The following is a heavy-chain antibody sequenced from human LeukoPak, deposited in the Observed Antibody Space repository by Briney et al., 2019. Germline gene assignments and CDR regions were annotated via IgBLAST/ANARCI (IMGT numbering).Heavy chain of an antibody. CDR2: VRNKASGGAT. CDR3: SRAHSWSFNS. V-gene: IGHV3-49*04. D-gene: IGHD2-15*01. Sequence: GGSLRLSCATSGFNFGDYAMTWVRQAPGRGLEWVGIVRNKASGGATAYAASVKGRFTISRDDSNTTAYLQMNSLQTEDTAVYYCSRAHSWSFNSWGQGTLVTVSS. CDR1: GFNFGDYA. J-gene: IGHJ4*02.